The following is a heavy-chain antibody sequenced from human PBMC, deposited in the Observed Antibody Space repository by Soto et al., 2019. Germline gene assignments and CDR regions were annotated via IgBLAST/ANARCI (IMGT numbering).Heavy chain of an antibody. V-gene: IGHV1-18*01. J-gene: IGHJ6*03. CDR2: ISAYNGNT. CDR1: GYTFTSYG. D-gene: IGHD2-15*01. CDR3: ASTGGSGTGGDCYYYMDV. Sequence: ASVKVSCKASGYTFTSYGISWVRQAPGQGLEWMGWISAYNGNTNYAQKLQGRVTMTTDTSTSTAYMELRSLRSDDTAVYYCASTGGSGTGGDCYYYMDVWGKGTTVTVSS.